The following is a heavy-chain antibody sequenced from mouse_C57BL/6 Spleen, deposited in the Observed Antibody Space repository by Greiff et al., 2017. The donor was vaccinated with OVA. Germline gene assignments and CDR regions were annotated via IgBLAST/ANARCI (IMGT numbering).Heavy chain of an antibody. J-gene: IGHJ4*01. D-gene: IGHD2-4*01. CDR2: ISGGGGNT. Sequence: EVHLVESGGGLVKPGGSLKLSCAASGFTFSSYTMSWVRQTPEKRLEWVATISGGGGNTYYPDSVKGRFTISRDNAKNTLYLQMSSLRSEDTALYYCARHYDYDGFYAMDYWGQGTSVTVSS. CDR1: GFTFSSYT. CDR3: ARHYDYDGFYAMDY. V-gene: IGHV5-9*01.